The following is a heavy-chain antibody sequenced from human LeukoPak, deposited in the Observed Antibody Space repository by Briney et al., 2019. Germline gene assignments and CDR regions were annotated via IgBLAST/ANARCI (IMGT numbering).Heavy chain of an antibody. CDR1: GYRFIYNY. J-gene: IGHJ4*02. CDR2: INPDSGFT. V-gene: IGHV1-2*02. CDR3: APTAEAYTSWWRV. Sequence: ASVKLSFKASGYRFIYNYMHRVRHAPGQGLEFMGWINPDSGFTNYAQKFKGRVTMTRDTSISTAYLEVRSLTSDDTAVYYCAPTAEAYTSWWRVWGQGTLVTVSS. D-gene: IGHD3-16*01.